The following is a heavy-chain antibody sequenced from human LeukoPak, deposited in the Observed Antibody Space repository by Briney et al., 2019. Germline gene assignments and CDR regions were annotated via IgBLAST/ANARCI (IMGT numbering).Heavy chain of an antibody. CDR2: ISSSGNTI. V-gene: IGHV3-48*03. CDR1: GFTFSSYE. CDR3: ASECSSTSCYGY. D-gene: IGHD2-2*01. J-gene: IGHJ4*02. Sequence: GGSLRLSCAASGFTFSSYEMNWVRQAPGKGLEWVSYISSSGNTIYYADSVKGRFTISRDNAKNSLYLQMNSLRAEDTAVYYCASECSSTSCYGYWGQGTLVTVSS.